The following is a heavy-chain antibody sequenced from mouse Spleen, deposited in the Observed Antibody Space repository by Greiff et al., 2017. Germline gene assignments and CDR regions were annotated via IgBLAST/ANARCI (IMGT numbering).Heavy chain of an antibody. J-gene: IGHJ1*01. CDR2: ISNLAYSI. CDR1: GFTFSDYG. V-gene: IGHV5-15*01. Sequence: EVQLVESGGGLVKPGGSLKLSCAASGFTFSDYGMAWVRQAPGKGPEWVAFISNLAYSIYYADTVTGRFTISRENAKNTLYLEMSSLRSEDTAMYYCARWFLRGYWYFDVWGAGTTVTVSS. D-gene: IGHD2-3*01. CDR3: ARWFLRGYWYFDV.